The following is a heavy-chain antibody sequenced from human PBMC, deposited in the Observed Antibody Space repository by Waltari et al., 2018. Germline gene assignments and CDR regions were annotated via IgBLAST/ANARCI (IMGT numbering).Heavy chain of an antibody. CDR1: GYSLTSGYS. J-gene: IGHJ5*02. CDR3: ARAEGVAAGGKAYNYFDP. V-gene: IGHV4-38-2*02. CDR2: IYHSGRT. D-gene: IGHD2-15*01. Sequence: QVQLQESGPGLVKPSETLSLTCSVSGYSLTSGYSWAWIRQPPGQGFEWIGTIYHSGRTYYNPSLESRVTISVDTSKNQFSLKLASVTAADAALYYCARAEGVAAGGKAYNYFDPWGQGTLVTVSS.